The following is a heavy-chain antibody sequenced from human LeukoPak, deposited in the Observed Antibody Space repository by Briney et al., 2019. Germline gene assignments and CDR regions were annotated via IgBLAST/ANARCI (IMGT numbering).Heavy chain of an antibody. J-gene: IGHJ5*02. CDR1: GGPISSYY. V-gene: IGHV4-4*07. CDR3: ARVAITMVRGVIGWFDP. CDR2: IYTSGST. D-gene: IGHD3-10*01. Sequence: SETLSLTCTVSGGPISSYYWSWIRQPAGKGLEWIGRIYTSGSTNFNPSLKSRVTLSVDTSKNQFSLKLSSVTAADTAVYYCARVAITMVRGVIGWFDPWGQGTLVTVSS.